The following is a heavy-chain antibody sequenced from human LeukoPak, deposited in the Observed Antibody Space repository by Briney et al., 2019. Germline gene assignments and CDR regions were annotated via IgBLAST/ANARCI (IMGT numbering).Heavy chain of an antibody. J-gene: IGHJ3*01. CDR1: GGAFSSYY. CDR3: ARVRLVTAVAAFDL. D-gene: IGHD4-23*01. V-gene: IGHV4-34*01. Sequence: SETLSLTCAVYGGAFSSYYWSWIRQPPGKGLEWIGQIDHSGSTNFNPSLKSRVTMSVDTTKKRVSLSLNSVTAADTAVCYCARVRLVTAVAAFDLWGQGTMVAVSS. CDR2: IDHSGST.